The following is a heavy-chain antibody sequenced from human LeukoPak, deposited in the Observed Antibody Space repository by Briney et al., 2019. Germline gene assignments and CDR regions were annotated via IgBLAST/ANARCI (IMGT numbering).Heavy chain of an antibody. Sequence: GGSLRLSCAASGFTFSNYWMHWVRQAPAKGLVWVSRINSHGSITTYAESVKGRFTISRDNDKNTLYLQMNSLRAEDTAVYYCVRTLGAVDIWGQGTLVTVSS. J-gene: IGHJ4*02. CDR3: VRTLGAVDI. D-gene: IGHD3-16*01. CDR1: GFTFSNYW. V-gene: IGHV3-74*01. CDR2: INSHGSIT.